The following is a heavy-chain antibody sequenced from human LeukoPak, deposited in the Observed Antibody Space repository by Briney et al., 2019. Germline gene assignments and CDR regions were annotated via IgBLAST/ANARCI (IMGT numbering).Heavy chain of an antibody. CDR1: SITKKR. V-gene: IGHV5-51*01. Sequence: SITKKRIGWVRQMPGKGLEWMGIIYPGDSDTRYSPSFQGQVTISADKSISTAYLQWSSLKASDTAMYYCARLGRDGYTVGAFDYWGQGTLVTVSS. CDR3: ARLGRDGYTVGAFDY. J-gene: IGHJ4*02. D-gene: IGHD5-24*01. CDR2: IYPGDSDT.